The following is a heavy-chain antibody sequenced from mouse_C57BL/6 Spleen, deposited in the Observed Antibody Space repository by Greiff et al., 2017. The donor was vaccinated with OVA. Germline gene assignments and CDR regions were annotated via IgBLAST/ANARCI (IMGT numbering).Heavy chain of an antibody. CDR3: AKPDSNYDLAWFAY. CDR2: IWGDGST. Sequence: VQWVESGPGLVAPSQSLSITCTVSGFSLTSYGLSWVRQPPGKGLEWLGVIWGDGSTNYHSALISRLSISKDNSKSQVFLKLNSLQTDDTATYYCAKPDSNYDLAWFAYWGQGTLVTVSA. V-gene: IGHV2-3*01. CDR1: GFSLTSYG. J-gene: IGHJ3*01. D-gene: IGHD2-5*01.